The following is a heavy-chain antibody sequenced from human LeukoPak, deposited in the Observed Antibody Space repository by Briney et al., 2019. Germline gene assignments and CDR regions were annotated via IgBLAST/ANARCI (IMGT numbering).Heavy chain of an antibody. CDR1: GFTFSSYA. Sequence: GGSLRLSCAASGFTFSSYAMSWVRQAPGKGLEWVSAISGSGGSTYYADSVKGRFTISRDNSKNTLYLRMNSLRAEDTAVYYCAKELNSSSDAYNWFDPWGQGTLVTVSS. CDR3: AKELNSSSDAYNWFDP. D-gene: IGHD6-13*01. CDR2: ISGSGGST. J-gene: IGHJ5*02. V-gene: IGHV3-23*01.